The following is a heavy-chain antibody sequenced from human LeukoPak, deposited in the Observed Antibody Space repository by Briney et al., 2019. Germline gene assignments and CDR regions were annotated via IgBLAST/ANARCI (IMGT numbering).Heavy chain of an antibody. CDR1: GFTFSSYG. CDR3: ATLYRAGAFDI. CDR2: IWYDGSNK. V-gene: IGHV3-33*01. J-gene: IGHJ3*02. D-gene: IGHD3-16*01. Sequence: PGRSLRLSCAASGFTFSSYGMHWVRQAPGKGLEWVAVIWYDGSNKYYADSVKGRFNTSRDNSKNTLYLQMNSLRAEDTAVYYCATLYRAGAFDIWGQGTMVTVSS.